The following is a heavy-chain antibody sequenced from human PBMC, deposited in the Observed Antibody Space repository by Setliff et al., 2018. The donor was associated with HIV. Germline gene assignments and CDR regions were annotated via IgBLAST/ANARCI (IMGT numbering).Heavy chain of an antibody. CDR3: ARAYSVYDLSAFDI. D-gene: IGHD5-12*01. CDR2: MNPNSGNT. V-gene: IGHV1-8*01. J-gene: IGHJ3*02. CDR1: GYTFTSYD. Sequence: ASVKVSCKASGYTFTSYDIDWVRQATGQGLEWMGWMNPNSGNTGYAQKFQDRVTFTRDTSATTAYMDLSSLGFEDSAIYYCARAYSVYDLSAFDIWGQGTMVTVSS.